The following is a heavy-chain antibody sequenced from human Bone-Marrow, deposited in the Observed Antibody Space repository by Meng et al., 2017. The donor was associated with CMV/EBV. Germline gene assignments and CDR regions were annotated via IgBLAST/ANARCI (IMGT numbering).Heavy chain of an antibody. CDR2: INHSGST. Sequence: SETLSLTCAVYGGSFSGYYWSWIRQPPGKGLEWIGEINHSGSTNYNPSLKSRVTISVDTSKNQFSLKLSSVTAADTAVYYCARARAGTMRKSAKPTYFDYWGQGTLVTVSS. D-gene: IGHD3-22*01. CDR3: ARARAGTMRKSAKPTYFDY. J-gene: IGHJ4*02. V-gene: IGHV4-34*01. CDR1: GGSFSGYY.